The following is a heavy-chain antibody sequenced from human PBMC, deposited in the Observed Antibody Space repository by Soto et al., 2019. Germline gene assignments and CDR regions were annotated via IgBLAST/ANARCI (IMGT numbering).Heavy chain of an antibody. Sequence: QVQLQESGPGLVKPSQTLSLTCTVSGGSISSGDYYWSWIRQPPGQGMEWIGYIYYSGSTYYTPSRTSRVTITVDTSQNQFSMKLSYVTAADTAVYYCARGSGSNPFDYWGQGTLVTVSS. D-gene: IGHD2-15*01. V-gene: IGHV4-30-4*01. CDR3: ARGSGSNPFDY. J-gene: IGHJ4*02. CDR2: IYYSGST. CDR1: GGSISSGDYY.